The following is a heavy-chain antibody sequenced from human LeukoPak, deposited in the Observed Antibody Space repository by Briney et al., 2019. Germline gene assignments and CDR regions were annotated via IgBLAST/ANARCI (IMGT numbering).Heavy chain of an antibody. CDR2: ISWNSGSI. CDR1: GFTFDDYA. CDR3: AKVALWFGDAWYFDY. V-gene: IGHV3-9*01. J-gene: IGHJ4*02. Sequence: GRSLRLSCAASGFTFDDYAMHWVRHAPGKGLEWVSGISWNSGSIGYADSVKGRFTISRDNAKNSLYLQMNSLRAEDTALYYCAKVALWFGDAWYFDYWGQGTLVTVSS. D-gene: IGHD3-10*01.